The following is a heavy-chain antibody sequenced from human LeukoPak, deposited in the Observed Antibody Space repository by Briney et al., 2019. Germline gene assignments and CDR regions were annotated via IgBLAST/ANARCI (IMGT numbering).Heavy chain of an antibody. D-gene: IGHD3-10*01. V-gene: IGHV3-74*01. Sequence: GGSLRLSCAASGFTFDNDWMHWVRQAPGKGLMWVSRINTDGTNTIFADSVKGRFTVSRDNAKNTLYLQMNSLRAEDTAVYYCARDPRGGRLTTWAHWFDPWGQGTLVTVSS. J-gene: IGHJ5*02. CDR1: GFTFDNDW. CDR2: INTDGTNT. CDR3: ARDPRGGRLTTWAHWFDP.